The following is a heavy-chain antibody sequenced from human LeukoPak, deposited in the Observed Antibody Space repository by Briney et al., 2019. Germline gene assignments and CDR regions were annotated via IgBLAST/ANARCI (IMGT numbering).Heavy chain of an antibody. CDR2: IIPIFGTA. D-gene: IGHD3-10*01. CDR3: ARDLGSGAFDI. Sequence: AASVKVSCKASGGTFSSYAISWVRQAPGQGLEWMGGIIPIFGTANYAQKFQGRVTITADESTSTAYMELSSLRSEDTAVYYCARDLGSGAFDIWGQGTMVTVSS. CDR1: GGTFSSYA. V-gene: IGHV1-69*01. J-gene: IGHJ3*02.